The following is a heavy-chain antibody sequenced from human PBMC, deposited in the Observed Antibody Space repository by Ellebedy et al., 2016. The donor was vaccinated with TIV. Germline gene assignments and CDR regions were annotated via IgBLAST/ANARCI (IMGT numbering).Heavy chain of an antibody. Sequence: GGSLRLXXAASGFTFSSYSMNWVRQAPGKGLEWVSSISSSSSYIYYADSVKGRFTISRDNAKNSLYLQMNSLRAEDTAVYYCAGGGYNGYYYYYYGMDVWGQGTTVTVSS. CDR2: ISSSSSYI. V-gene: IGHV3-21*01. J-gene: IGHJ6*02. D-gene: IGHD5-18*01. CDR1: GFTFSSYS. CDR3: AGGGYNGYYYYYYGMDV.